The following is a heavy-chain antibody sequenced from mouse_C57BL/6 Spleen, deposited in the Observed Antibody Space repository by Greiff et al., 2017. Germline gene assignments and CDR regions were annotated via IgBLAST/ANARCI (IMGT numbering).Heavy chain of an antibody. CDR1: GYTFTDYY. D-gene: IGHD2-1*01. CDR3: AGGGNYGFSFAY. J-gene: IGHJ3*01. CDR2: INPNNGGT. Sequence: EVQLQQSGPELVKPGASVKISCKASGYTFTDYYMNWVKQSHGKSLEWIGDINPNNGGTSYNQKFKGKATLTVDKSSSTAYMELRSLTSEDSAVYYCAGGGNYGFSFAYWGQGTLVTVAA. V-gene: IGHV1-26*01.